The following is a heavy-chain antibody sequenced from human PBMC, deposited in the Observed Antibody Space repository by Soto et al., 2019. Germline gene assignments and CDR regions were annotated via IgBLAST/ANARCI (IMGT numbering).Heavy chain of an antibody. CDR2: IHYSEKI. V-gene: IGHV4-59*12. CDR3: AREDDGGDSLDV. J-gene: IGHJ6*02. Sequence: SETLSLTCTVSGGSISSYYWSWIRQPPGKGLDWIGYIHYSEKILYNPSLKSRVTISVDTSKNQFSLHLTSVTAADTAVYFCAREDDGGDSLDVWGQGTTVTVSS. CDR1: GGSISSYY. D-gene: IGHD2-21*02.